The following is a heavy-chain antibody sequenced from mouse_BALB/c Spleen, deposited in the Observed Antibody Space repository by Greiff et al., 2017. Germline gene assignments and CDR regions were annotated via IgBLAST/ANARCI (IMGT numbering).Heavy chain of an antibody. Sequence: EVHLVESGGGLVQPGGSRKLSCAASGFTFSSFGMHWVRQAPEKGLEWVAYISSGSSTIYYADTVKGRFTISRDNPKNTLFLQMTSLRSEDTAMYYCARHYEIYYAMDYWGQGTSVTVSA. J-gene: IGHJ4*01. CDR1: GFTFSSFG. V-gene: IGHV5-17*02. CDR2: ISSGSSTI. D-gene: IGHD2-4*01. CDR3: ARHYEIYYAMDY.